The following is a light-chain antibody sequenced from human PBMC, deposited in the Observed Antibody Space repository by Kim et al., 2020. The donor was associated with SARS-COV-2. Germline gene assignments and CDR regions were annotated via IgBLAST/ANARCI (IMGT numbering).Light chain of an antibody. J-gene: IGKJ4*01. Sequence: LSASVGDSVTVTCRTDQDSNNYLNWYQHTPGKVPNLLIYDASNLEKGVPSRFSGSGSGTHFTLTISGLRPEDVGTYYCHQYDDFTFGGGTKVDI. CDR3: HQYDDFT. V-gene: IGKV1-33*01. CDR1: QDSNNY. CDR2: DAS.